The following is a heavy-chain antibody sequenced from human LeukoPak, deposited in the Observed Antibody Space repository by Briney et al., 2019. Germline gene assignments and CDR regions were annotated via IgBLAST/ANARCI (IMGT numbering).Heavy chain of an antibody. Sequence: ASVKVSCKASGYTFTGYYMHWVRQAPGQGLEWMGRINPNSGGTNYAQKFQGRVTMTRDTSISTAYMELSRLRSDDTAVYYCARDLGSRIQLWLLGYWGQGTLVTDSS. J-gene: IGHJ4*02. V-gene: IGHV1-2*06. CDR1: GYTFTGYY. CDR2: INPNSGGT. CDR3: ARDLGSRIQLWLLGY. D-gene: IGHD5-18*01.